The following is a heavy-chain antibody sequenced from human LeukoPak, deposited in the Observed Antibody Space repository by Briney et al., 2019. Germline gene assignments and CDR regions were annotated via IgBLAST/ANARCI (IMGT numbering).Heavy chain of an antibody. D-gene: IGHD2-2*01. J-gene: IGHJ4*02. V-gene: IGHV3-7*01. CDR3: ARDSPHVVVVPAAYFDY. Sequence: GGSLRLSCAASGFTFSSYWMSWVRQAPGKGLEWVANIRQDGSEKYYVDSVKGRFTISRDNAKNSLYLQMNSLRAEDTAVYYCARDSPHVVVVPAAYFDYWGQGTLVTVSS. CDR1: GFTFSSYW. CDR2: IRQDGSEK.